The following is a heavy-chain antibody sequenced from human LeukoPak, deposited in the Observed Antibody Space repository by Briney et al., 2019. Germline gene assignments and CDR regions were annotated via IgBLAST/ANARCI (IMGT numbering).Heavy chain of an antibody. D-gene: IGHD5-18*01. Sequence: SETLSLTCTVSGYSFTNGYYWGWIRQSPGKGLEWIGSIYHSGSTYYNASLKSRVTISVDTSKNQFSLRLSSVTAADTAVYYCARGGRYNFGYYFDYWGQGTLVTVSS. CDR1: GYSFTNGYY. V-gene: IGHV4-38-2*02. CDR3: ARGGRYNFGYYFDY. J-gene: IGHJ4*02. CDR2: IYHSGST.